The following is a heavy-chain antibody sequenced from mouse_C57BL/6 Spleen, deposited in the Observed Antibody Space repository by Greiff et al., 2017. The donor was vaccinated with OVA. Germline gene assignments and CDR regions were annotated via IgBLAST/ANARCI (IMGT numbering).Heavy chain of an antibody. CDR2: ISSGSSTS. CDR3: ARPSDYEVFAY. CDR1: GFTFSDYG. Sequence: EVKLVESGGGLVKPGGSLKLSCAASGFTFSDYGMHWVRQAPEKGLEWVAYISSGSSTSYYADTLKGRFTISRDNAKNTLFLQMTILTSEDTAMYYCARPSDYEVFAYWGQGTLVTVSA. D-gene: IGHD2-4*01. J-gene: IGHJ3*01. V-gene: IGHV5-17*01.